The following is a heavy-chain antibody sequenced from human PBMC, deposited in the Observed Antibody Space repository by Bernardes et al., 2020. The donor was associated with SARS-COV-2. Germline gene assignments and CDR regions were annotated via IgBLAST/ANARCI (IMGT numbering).Heavy chain of an antibody. Sequence: SETLSLTCTVSGGSIISGGYYWSWILQHPGKGLEWIGYIYYTGSTYYNPSLKSRVTISVDTSKKQISLKLSSVTAADTAVYYCAREAAAEGMFDYWGQGTLVTVSS. CDR3: AREAAAEGMFDY. V-gene: IGHV4-31*03. D-gene: IGHD6-25*01. CDR1: GGSIISGGYY. CDR2: IYYTGST. J-gene: IGHJ4*02.